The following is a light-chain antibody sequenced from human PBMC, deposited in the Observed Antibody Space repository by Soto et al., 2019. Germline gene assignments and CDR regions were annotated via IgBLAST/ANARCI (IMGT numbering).Light chain of an antibody. Sequence: DIQMTQSPSSLSASIGDRVTITCRASQSIDNYLNWYQQRPGKAPKFLIYAAFSLPSGVPSRFSGSGSGTDFTLTISSLQPEDFATYFCQQSYTTPYTFGHGTKLEIK. J-gene: IGKJ2*01. CDR2: AAF. CDR1: QSIDNY. V-gene: IGKV1-39*01. CDR3: QQSYTTPYT.